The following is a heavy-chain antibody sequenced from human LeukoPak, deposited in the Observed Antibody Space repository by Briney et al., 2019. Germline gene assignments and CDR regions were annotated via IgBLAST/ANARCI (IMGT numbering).Heavy chain of an antibody. D-gene: IGHD2-15*01. Sequence: SGGSLRLSYAASGFTFSSYGMHWVRQAPGKGLEWVAVISYDGSNKYYADSVKGRFTISRDNSKNTLYLQMNSLRAEDTAVYYCARSLFDYWGQGTLVTVSS. V-gene: IGHV3-30*03. CDR3: ARSLFDY. CDR1: GFTFSSYG. CDR2: ISYDGSNK. J-gene: IGHJ4*02.